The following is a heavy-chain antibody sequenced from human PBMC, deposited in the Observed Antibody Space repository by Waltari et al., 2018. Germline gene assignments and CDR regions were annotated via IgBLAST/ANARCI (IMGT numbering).Heavy chain of an antibody. CDR2: IYTSGST. CDR1: GGSIRSGSYY. CDR3: ARDPPQLADAFDI. D-gene: IGHD3-10*01. J-gene: IGHJ3*02. Sequence: QVQLQESGPGLVKPSETLSLTCSVSGGSIRSGSYYLTWIRQPAGKGLEWIGRIYTSGSTNYNPSLRSRLTISVDTSNNQFSLKLSSVTAADTAVYYCARDPPQLADAFDIWGQGTMVTVSS. V-gene: IGHV4-61*02.